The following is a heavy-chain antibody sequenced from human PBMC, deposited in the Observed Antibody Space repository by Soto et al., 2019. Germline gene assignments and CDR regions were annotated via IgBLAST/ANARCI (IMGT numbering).Heavy chain of an antibody. D-gene: IGHD3-22*01. CDR1: GFTFSSYA. J-gene: IGHJ4*02. CDR2: ISGSGGST. CDR3: AKDLETVGDSSGLTLPYYFDY. Sequence: GGSLRLSCAASGFTFSSYAMSWVRQAPGKGLEWVSAISGSGGSTYYADSVKGRFTISRDNSKNTLYLQMNSLRAEDTAVYYCAKDLETVGDSSGLTLPYYFDYWGQGTLVTVSS. V-gene: IGHV3-23*01.